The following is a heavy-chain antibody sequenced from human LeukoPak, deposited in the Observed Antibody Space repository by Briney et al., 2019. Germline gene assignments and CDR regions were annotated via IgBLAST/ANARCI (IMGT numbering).Heavy chain of an antibody. J-gene: IGHJ4*02. CDR2: ISWNSGSI. D-gene: IGHD3-10*01. V-gene: IGHV3-9*01. CDR3: TKVLYDSGSYYDA. CDR1: GFTFDDYA. Sequence: GGSLRLSCAASGFTFDDYAMHWVRQAPGKGLEWVSGISWNSGSIGYADSVKGRFTISRDNAKNSLYLQMNSLRAEDTALYYCTKVLYDSGSYYDAWGQGTLVTASS.